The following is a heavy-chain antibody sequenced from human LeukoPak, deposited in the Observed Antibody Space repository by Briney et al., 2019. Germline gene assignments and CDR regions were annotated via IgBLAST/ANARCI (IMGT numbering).Heavy chain of an antibody. CDR3: ASNSGYGNFDY. D-gene: IGHD5-12*01. CDR1: GGSFSGYY. J-gene: IGHJ4*02. CDR2: IYHSGST. Sequence: MASETLSLTCAVYGGSFSGYYWSWIRQPPGKGLEWIGYIYHSGSTYYNPSLKSRVTISVDRSKNQFSLKLSSVTAADTAVYYCASNSGYGNFDYWGQGTLVTVSS. V-gene: IGHV4-34*01.